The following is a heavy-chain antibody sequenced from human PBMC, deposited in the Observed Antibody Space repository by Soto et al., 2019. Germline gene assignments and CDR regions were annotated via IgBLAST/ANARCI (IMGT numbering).Heavy chain of an antibody. V-gene: IGHV3-23*01. CDR1: GFIFSHYT. CDR2: ISDPVTGNT. J-gene: IGHJ4*02. CDR3: TTWLSAHFDY. D-gene: IGHD3-9*01. Sequence: SLRLSCAASGFIFSHYTLNWVRQAPGKGLEWVSTISDPVTGNTHYSESVRGRFTISRDDSRSTIYLQMDNLRADDSAIYYCTTWLSAHFDYWGQGALVTVSS.